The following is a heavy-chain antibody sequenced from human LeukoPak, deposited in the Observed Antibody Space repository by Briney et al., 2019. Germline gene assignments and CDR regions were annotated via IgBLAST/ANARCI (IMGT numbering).Heavy chain of an antibody. CDR3: NSAWGDDYLIYYYYYYMDV. Sequence: GGSLRLSCAASGFTFSSYELNWVRQAPGKGLEWVSYISDTGSTIYYADSVEGRFTISRDNAKNSLYLQMNSLRAEDTAVYYCNSAWGDDYLIYYYYYYMDVWGKGTTVTVSS. CDR2: ISDTGSTI. CDR1: GFTFSSYE. D-gene: IGHD5-24*01. V-gene: IGHV3-48*03. J-gene: IGHJ6*03.